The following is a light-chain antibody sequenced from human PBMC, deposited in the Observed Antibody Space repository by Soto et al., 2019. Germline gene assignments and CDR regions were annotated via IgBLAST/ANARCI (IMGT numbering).Light chain of an antibody. J-gene: IGLJ2*01. CDR3: CSYAPSRTLL. Sequence: QSVLTQPASMSGSPGESITISCTGTSSDVGTYNLVTWYQQHPGRVPKLILYEGNKRPSGVSSRFSASKSGNTASLTISGLQAEDEADYFCCSYAPSRTLLFGGGTKATVL. CDR2: EGN. V-gene: IGLV2-23*01. CDR1: SSDVGTYNL.